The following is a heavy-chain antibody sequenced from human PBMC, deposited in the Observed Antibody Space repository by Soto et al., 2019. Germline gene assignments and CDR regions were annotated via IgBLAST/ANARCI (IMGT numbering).Heavy chain of an antibody. D-gene: IGHD3-16*01. CDR1: GGSISSSSYY. V-gene: IGHV4-39*01. Sequence: SETLSLTCTVSGGSISSSSYYWGWIRQPPGQGREWIGCIYSSGSTYYNPSLKSRVTISVDTSKNQFSLKLSSVTAADTAVYYCARGGGLSQQPTPDHWGQGTLVTVSS. CDR3: ARGGGLSQQPTPDH. J-gene: IGHJ4*02. CDR2: IYSSGST.